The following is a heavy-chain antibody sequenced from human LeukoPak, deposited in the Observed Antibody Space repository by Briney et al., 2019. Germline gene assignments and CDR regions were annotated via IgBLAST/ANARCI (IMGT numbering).Heavy chain of an antibody. Sequence: SETLSLTCSVSGGSMSSYFWSWIRQSPGKGLEWIGYIYYSGGTNYNPSLKSRVIISVDTSKKQFSLRLSSVTAADTAVYYCARVEMEQQLEFDYWGQGTLVTVSS. CDR2: IYYSGGT. J-gene: IGHJ4*02. V-gene: IGHV4-59*01. D-gene: IGHD6-13*01. CDR3: ARVEMEQQLEFDY. CDR1: GGSMSSYF.